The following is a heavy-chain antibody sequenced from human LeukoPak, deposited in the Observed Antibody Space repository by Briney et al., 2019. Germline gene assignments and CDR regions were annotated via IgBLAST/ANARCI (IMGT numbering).Heavy chain of an antibody. CDR1: GGSISSYY. CDR2: IYSSGTT. CDR3: ARGRWLQLNAYYMDV. J-gene: IGHJ6*03. V-gene: IGHV4-59*12. Sequence: SETLSLTCTVSGGSISSYYWNWIRQPPGKGLEWIGYIYSSGTTNYNPSLRSRVSMSVDTSKNQFSLKLSSVTAADTAVYYCARGRWLQLNAYYMDVWGKGTTVTISS. D-gene: IGHD5-24*01.